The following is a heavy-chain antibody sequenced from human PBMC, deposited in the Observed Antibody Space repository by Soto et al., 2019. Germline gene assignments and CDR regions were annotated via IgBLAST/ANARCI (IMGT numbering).Heavy chain of an antibody. Sequence: QVQLVESGGGVVQPGRSLRLSCAASGFTFSSYAMHWVRQASGKGLEWVAVISYDGSNKYYADSVKGRFTISRDNSKNTLYLQMNSLRAEDTAVYYCARDSSGRWLQSPGDYWGQGTLVTVSS. CDR2: ISYDGSNK. D-gene: IGHD3-10*01. CDR3: ARDSSGRWLQSPGDY. V-gene: IGHV3-30-3*01. J-gene: IGHJ4*02. CDR1: GFTFSSYA.